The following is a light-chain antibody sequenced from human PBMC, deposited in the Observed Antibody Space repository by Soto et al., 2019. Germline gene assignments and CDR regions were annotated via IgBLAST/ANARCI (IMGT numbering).Light chain of an antibody. Sequence: QSALTQPPSASGTPGQRVTISCSGSSSNIGSHYVYWYQLLPGTAPKLLIYWNDQRPSGVPDRFSGSKSGTSASLAISGLRSEDEADYYCGAWDDRLSGYLFGSGTKVTVL. CDR2: WND. CDR1: SSNIGSHY. J-gene: IGLJ1*01. CDR3: GAWDDRLSGYL. V-gene: IGLV1-47*01.